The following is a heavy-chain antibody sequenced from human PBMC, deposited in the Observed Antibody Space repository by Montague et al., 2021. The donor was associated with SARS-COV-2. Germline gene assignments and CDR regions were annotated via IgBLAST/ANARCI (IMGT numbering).Heavy chain of an antibody. J-gene: IGHJ6*02. V-gene: IGHV4-59*01. CDR2: ISSSGTT. CDR3: ARESRLKYLEWSGSRYDYYGMDV. Sequence: SETLSLTCTVSGGSIVAYYCSWIRQPPGKGAFLIAYISSSGTTNYNPLCKSRITVSVDTSRNQLSLKLSSVTAADSAVYYCARESRLKYLEWSGSRYDYYGMDVWGQGTTVTVSS. D-gene: IGHD3-3*01. CDR1: GGSIVAYY.